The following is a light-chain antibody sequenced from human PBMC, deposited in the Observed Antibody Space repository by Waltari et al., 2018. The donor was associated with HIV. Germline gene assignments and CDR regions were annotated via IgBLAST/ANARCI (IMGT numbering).Light chain of an antibody. CDR2: AAS. CDR1: QSVSTW. Sequence: DIQITQSPSTLSASVGERVTITCRASQSVSTWLAWYQQKPGTAPKVLIYAASRLQSGVPSRFSGGGSGTEFTLTINSLQPDDFATYYCQQYDSDSSFGQGTKVEIK. J-gene: IGKJ1*01. V-gene: IGKV1-5*03. CDR3: QQYDSDSS.